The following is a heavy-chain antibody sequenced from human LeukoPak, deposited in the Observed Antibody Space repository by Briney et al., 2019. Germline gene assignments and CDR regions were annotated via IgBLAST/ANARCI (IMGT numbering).Heavy chain of an antibody. J-gene: IGHJ6*03. CDR2: INPNSGGT. CDR3: ARSPNGCPYYYYYYMDV. V-gene: IGHV1-2*02. D-gene: IGHD4/OR15-4a*01. Sequence: ASVKVSCKASRYSFTGYYMHWVRQAPGQGLEWMGWINPNSGGTNYAQKFQGRVTMTSDTSNSTAYMDLNRLRSDDTAVYYCARSPNGCPYYYYYYMDVWGKGTTVTVSS. CDR1: RYSFTGYY.